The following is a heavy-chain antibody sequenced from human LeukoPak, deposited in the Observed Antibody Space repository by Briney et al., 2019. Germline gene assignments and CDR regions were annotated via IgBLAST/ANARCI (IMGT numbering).Heavy chain of an antibody. D-gene: IGHD3-3*01. CDR2: LSYGGSNK. J-gene: IGHJ4*02. CDR1: GFSFSNYP. V-gene: IGHV3-30*04. CDR3: ARASGRFLEWLLYDPLDY. Sequence: GGPLRLSCAASGFSFSNYPMHWVRQAPGKGLDWVAVLSYGGSNKDYADSVKGRFSISRDNSKNTLYLQMNSLRAEDTAVYYCARASGRFLEWLLYDPLDYWGQGTLVTVSS.